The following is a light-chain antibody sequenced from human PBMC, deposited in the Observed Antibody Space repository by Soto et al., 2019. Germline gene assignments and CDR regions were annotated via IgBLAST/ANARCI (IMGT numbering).Light chain of an antibody. CDR1: QSVSSN. V-gene: IGKV3-15*01. J-gene: IGKJ1*01. CDR3: QHYNNWPRT. Sequence: EIVMTQSTATLSVSPGERATLSCRASQSVSSNLAWYQQKPGQAPRLLIYGASTRATGIPARFSGSVSGTEFTLTISSLQSEDFAVYYCQHYNNWPRTFGQGTKVEIK. CDR2: GAS.